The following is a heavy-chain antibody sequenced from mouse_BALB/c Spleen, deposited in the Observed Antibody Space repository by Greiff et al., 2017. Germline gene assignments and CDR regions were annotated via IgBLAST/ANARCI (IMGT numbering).Heavy chain of an antibody. J-gene: IGHJ4*01. CDR2: INPGSGGT. V-gene: IGHV1-54*03. D-gene: IGHD2-1*01. CDR3: ARLRGNYGYAMDY. CDR1: GYAFTNYL. Sequence: QVQLQQSGAELVRPGTSVKVSCKASGYAFTNYLIEWVKQRPGQGLEWIGVINPGSGGTNYNEKFKGKATLTADKSSSTAYMQLSSLTSDDSAVYFCARLRGNYGYAMDYWGQGTSVTVSS.